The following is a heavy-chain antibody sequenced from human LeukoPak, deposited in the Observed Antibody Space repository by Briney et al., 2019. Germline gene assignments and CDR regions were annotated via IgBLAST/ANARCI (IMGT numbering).Heavy chain of an antibody. J-gene: IGHJ4*02. CDR1: GYTFTSYG. CDR3: ARGGWNFDY. CDR2: INPNSGGT. Sequence: ASVKVSCKASGYTFTSYGISWVRQAPGQGLEWMGWINPNSGGTNYAQKFQGRVTMTRDTSISTAYMELSRLRSDDTAVYYCARGGWNFDYWGQGTLVTVSS. V-gene: IGHV1-2*02. D-gene: IGHD1-26*01.